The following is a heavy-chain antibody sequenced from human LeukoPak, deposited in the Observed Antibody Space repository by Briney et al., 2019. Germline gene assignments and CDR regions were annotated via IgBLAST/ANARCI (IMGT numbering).Heavy chain of an antibody. CDR3: AREGDVLLWFGEFYYFDY. D-gene: IGHD3-10*01. Sequence: SETLSLTCTVSGGSISNYYWNWIRQPAGKRLEWIGRIYTSGSTNYNPFLKSRVTMSVDTSKNQFSLKLSSVTAADTAVYYCAREGDVLLWFGEFYYFDYWGQGTLVTVSS. V-gene: IGHV4-4*07. CDR1: GGSISNYY. J-gene: IGHJ4*02. CDR2: IYTSGST.